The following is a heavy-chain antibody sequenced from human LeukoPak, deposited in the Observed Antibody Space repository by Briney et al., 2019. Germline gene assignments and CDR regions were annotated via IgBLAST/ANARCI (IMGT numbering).Heavy chain of an antibody. J-gene: IGHJ4*02. D-gene: IGHD6-13*01. Sequence: ASVKVSCKASGYTFTSYYMHWVRQAPGQGLEWLGIINPSGGSTSYAQKFQGRVTMTRDTSTSTVYMELSSLRSEDTAVYYCTSSVSAADNPFDYWGQGTLVTVSS. CDR3: TSSVSAADNPFDY. CDR2: INPSGGST. CDR1: GYTFTSYY. V-gene: IGHV1-46*01.